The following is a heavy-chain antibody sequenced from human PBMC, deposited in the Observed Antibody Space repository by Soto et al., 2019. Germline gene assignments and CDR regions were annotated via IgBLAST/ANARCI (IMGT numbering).Heavy chain of an antibody. D-gene: IGHD1-1*01. CDR2: IKSKTDGGAR. CDR3: VEGWNDF. V-gene: IGHV3-15*01. J-gene: IGHJ4*02. Sequence: EVQLVESGGDLVEPGGSLRLSCVTSGFMFSSAWMSWVRQAPGKGLEWVGRIKSKTDGGARDYAAPVNGRFSISRDDSKSTLYLQMNSLRAEDTALYYCVEGWNDFWGQGTLVTVSS. CDR1: GFMFSSAW.